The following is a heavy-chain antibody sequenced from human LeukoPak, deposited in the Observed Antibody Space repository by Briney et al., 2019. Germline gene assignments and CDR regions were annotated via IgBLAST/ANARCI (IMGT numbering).Heavy chain of an antibody. CDR1: GGPISNYY. J-gene: IGHJ4*02. Sequence: PSETLSLTCTVSGGPISNYYWSWIRQPAGKRLEWLGRIYSRGSTNYNPSLESRVTVSVDTSKNQFSLKLSSVTAADTAVYYCAREHMVRGVIDRRGQGALVTVSS. V-gene: IGHV4-4*07. D-gene: IGHD3-10*01. CDR3: AREHMVRGVIDR. CDR2: IYSRGST.